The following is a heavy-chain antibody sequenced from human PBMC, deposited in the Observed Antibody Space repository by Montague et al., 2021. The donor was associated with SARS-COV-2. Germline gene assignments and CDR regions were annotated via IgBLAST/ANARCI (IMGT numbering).Heavy chain of an antibody. V-gene: IGHV4-4*07. CDR3: ARVCPSAWRQLDC. CDR2: VTTSGTT. Sequence: SETLSLTCAVSGGSITGFSWSWVRQPAGKGLEWIGRVTTSGTTNXSPSLRSRVTMSVDTSNNQLSLRLTSVTAADTAVYYCARVCPSAWRQLDCWGQGILVTVSS. D-gene: IGHD6-19*01. J-gene: IGHJ4*02. CDR1: GGSITGFS.